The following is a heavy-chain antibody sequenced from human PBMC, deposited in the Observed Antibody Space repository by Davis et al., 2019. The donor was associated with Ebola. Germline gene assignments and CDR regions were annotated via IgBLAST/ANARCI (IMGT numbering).Heavy chain of an antibody. D-gene: IGHD3-10*02. CDR2: IIPIFGTA. V-gene: IGHV1-69*06. CDR3: ASYYVQRVTTISGYFDY. J-gene: IGHJ4*02. Sequence: SVKVSCKASGGTFTSYAISWVRQAPGQGLEWMGGIIPIFGTANYAQKFQGRVTITADKSTSTAYMELSSLRSEDTAVYYCASYYVQRVTTISGYFDYWGQRTLVTVSS. CDR1: GGTFTSYA.